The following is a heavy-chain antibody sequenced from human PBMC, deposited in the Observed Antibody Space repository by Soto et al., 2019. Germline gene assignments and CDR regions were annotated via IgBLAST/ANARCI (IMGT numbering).Heavy chain of an antibody. CDR3: AKDLGYCSGGSCYYYGMDV. CDR2: ISYDGSNK. J-gene: IGHJ6*02. CDR1: GFTFSSYG. D-gene: IGHD2-15*01. Sequence: GGSLRLSCAASGFTFSSYGMHWVRQAPGKGLEWVAVISYDGSNKYYADSVKGRFTISRDNSKNTLYLQMNSLRAKDTASYYCAKDLGYCSGGSCYYYGMDVWGQGTTVTVSS. V-gene: IGHV3-30*18.